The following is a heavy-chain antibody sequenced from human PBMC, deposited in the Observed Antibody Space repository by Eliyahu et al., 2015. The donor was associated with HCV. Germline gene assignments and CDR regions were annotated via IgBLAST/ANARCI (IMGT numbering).Heavy chain of an antibody. CDR3: ARAIAAENRPFDY. V-gene: IGHV4-59*01. J-gene: IGHJ4*02. CDR1: GGSISSYY. D-gene: IGHD6-13*01. CDR2: IYYSGST. Sequence: QVQLQESGPGLVKPSETLSLTCTVSGGSISSYYWSWIRQPPGKGLEWIGYIYYSGSTNYNPSLKSRVTISVDTSKNQFSLKLSSVTAADTAVYYCARAIAAENRPFDYWGQGTLVTVSS.